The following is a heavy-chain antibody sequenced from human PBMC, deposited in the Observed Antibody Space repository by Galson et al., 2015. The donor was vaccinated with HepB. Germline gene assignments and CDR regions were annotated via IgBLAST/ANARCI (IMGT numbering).Heavy chain of an antibody. D-gene: IGHD1-14*01. CDR3: ARARTMDV. V-gene: IGHV1-18*01. CDR2: VSTFFGNT. J-gene: IGHJ6*04. Sequence: SVTVSCKASGSTFTDYGISWVRQAPGQGLEWMGWVSTFFGNTNYAQRLQGRVTMTTDTSSRTAYMELRSLRADDTAVYYCARARTMDVWGKGTTVTVSS. CDR1: GSTFTDYG.